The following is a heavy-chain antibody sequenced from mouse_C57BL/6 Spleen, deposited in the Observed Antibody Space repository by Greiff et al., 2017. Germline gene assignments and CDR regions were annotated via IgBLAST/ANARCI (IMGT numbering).Heavy chain of an antibody. CDR2: IDPSDSYT. CDR1: GYTFTSYW. Sequence: QVHVKQPGAELVMPGASVKLSCKASGYTFTSYWMHWVKQRPGQGLEWIGEIDPSDSYTNYNQKFKGKSTLTVDKSSSTAYMQLSSLTSDDSAVYYCARYGNDYAMDYWGQGTSVTVSS. J-gene: IGHJ4*01. V-gene: IGHV1-69*01. CDR3: ARYGNDYAMDY. D-gene: IGHD2-1*01.